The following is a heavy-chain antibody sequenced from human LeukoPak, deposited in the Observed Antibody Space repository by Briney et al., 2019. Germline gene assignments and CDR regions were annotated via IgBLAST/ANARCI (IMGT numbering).Heavy chain of an antibody. D-gene: IGHD3-22*01. V-gene: IGHV5-51*01. Sequence: GAALEISCKSSGSSLTSYWIAWVRPLPGKGEGWMGVIYPSDYDTRYSPSFQGQVTFSADKSITTAYLQWSSLKASDTAMYYCARLAYYESSGYHLDYWGQGTLVTVPS. J-gene: IGHJ4*02. CDR3: ARLAYYESSGYHLDY. CDR2: IYPSDYDT. CDR1: GSSLTSYW.